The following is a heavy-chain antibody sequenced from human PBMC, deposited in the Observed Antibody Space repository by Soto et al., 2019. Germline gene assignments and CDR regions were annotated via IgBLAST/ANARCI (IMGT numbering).Heavy chain of an antibody. CDR1: GFTFSSYA. V-gene: IGHV3-30-3*01. CDR2: ISYDGSNK. CDR3: ARDGGRLDVWGSYRPRNDYYFDY. D-gene: IGHD3-16*02. J-gene: IGHJ4*02. Sequence: PGGSLRLSCAASGFTFSSYAMHWVRQAPGKGLEWVAVISYDGSNKYYADSVKGRFTISRDNSKNTLYLQMNSLRAEDTAVYYCARDGGRLDVWGSYRPRNDYYFDYWGQGTLVTVSS.